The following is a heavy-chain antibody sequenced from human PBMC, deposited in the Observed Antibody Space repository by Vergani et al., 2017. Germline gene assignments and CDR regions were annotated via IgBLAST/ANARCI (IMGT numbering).Heavy chain of an antibody. CDR1: GFSLNTRGVS. V-gene: IGHV2-5*04. CDR2: IYWNDDQ. D-gene: IGHD1-7*01. Sequence: QITLKESGPTLVKPTQTVTLTCTFSGFSLNTRGVSVAWIRQPPGKALDWLALIYWNDDQHYSPSLNNRVTITKDTSKNQVVLTMTNMDYVDTGTYYCVYRKTGCGTTGCFYPFYYYYYMDVWVKGTTVTVSS. J-gene: IGHJ6*03. CDR3: VYRKTGCGTTGCFYPFYYYYYMDV.